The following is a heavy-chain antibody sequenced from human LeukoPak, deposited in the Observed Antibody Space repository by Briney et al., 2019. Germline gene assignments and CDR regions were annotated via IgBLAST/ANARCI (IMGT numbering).Heavy chain of an antibody. CDR2: VNPNSGKT. CDR1: GYTFTGHY. CDR3: ARVRDNYDMDV. Sequence: ASVKVSCKASGYTFTGHYIHTARPAPGQGLEWMGWVNPNSGKTNYPQKFQGRVTMTRDTSISSAYMELSRLRSDDTAVYYCARVRDNYDMDVWGQGTTVIVSS. V-gene: IGHV1-2*02. J-gene: IGHJ6*02. D-gene: IGHD5-24*01.